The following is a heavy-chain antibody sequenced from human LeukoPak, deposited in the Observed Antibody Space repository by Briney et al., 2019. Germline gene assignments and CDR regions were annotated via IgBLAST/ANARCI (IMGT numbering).Heavy chain of an antibody. CDR2: IRYDESNK. CDR3: ATMQWLEGVDWFDP. D-gene: IGHD6-19*01. CDR1: GFIFSNYG. V-gene: IGHV3-30*02. J-gene: IGHJ5*02. Sequence: GGSLRLSCAASGFIFSNYGMHWVRQAPGKGLEWVAFIRYDESNKFYADSVKGRFTISRDNSKYTLFLQMNSLRAEDTAVYYCATMQWLEGVDWFDPWGQGTLVTVSS.